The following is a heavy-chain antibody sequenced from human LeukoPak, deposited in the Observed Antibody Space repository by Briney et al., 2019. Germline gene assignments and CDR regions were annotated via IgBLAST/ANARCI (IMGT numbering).Heavy chain of an antibody. Sequence: ASVKVSCKASGYTFTSYAMNWARQAPGQGLEWMGWINTNTGNPTYAQGFTGRFVFSLDTSVSTAYLQISSLKAEDTAVYYCARAGYCSSTSCYAFNFDYWGQGTLVTVSS. D-gene: IGHD2-2*03. V-gene: IGHV7-4-1*02. CDR1: GYTFTSYA. J-gene: IGHJ4*02. CDR3: ARAGYCSSTSCYAFNFDY. CDR2: INTNTGNP.